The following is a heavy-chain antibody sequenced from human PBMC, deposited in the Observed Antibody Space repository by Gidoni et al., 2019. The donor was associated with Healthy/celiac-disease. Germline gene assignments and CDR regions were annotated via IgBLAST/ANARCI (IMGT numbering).Heavy chain of an antibody. Sequence: EVQLLESGGGLVQPGGSLRLSCAASGFTFSSYAMSWVRQAPGKGLEWVSAISGSGGSTYYADSVKGRFTISRDNSKNTLYLQMNSLRAEDTAVYYCAKDLSPHILTAHDAFDIWGQGTMVTVSS. J-gene: IGHJ3*02. V-gene: IGHV3-23*01. CDR1: GFTFSSYA. CDR2: ISGSGGST. D-gene: IGHD3-9*01. CDR3: AKDLSPHILTAHDAFDI.